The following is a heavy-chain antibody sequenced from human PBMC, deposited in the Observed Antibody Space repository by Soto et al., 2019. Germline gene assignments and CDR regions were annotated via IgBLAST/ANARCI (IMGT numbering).Heavy chain of an antibody. Sequence: PGGSLRLSCRASGFTFNTYWMSWVRQAPGKGLEWVANIKPDGSEKWYVDSVKGRFTISRDNAKNSLYLQMISLRADDTAVYYCARGSGSYYNYGMDVWGQGTTVTVSS. D-gene: IGHD3-10*01. CDR3: ARGSGSYYNYGMDV. J-gene: IGHJ6*02. V-gene: IGHV3-7*04. CDR2: IKPDGSEK. CDR1: GFTFNTYW.